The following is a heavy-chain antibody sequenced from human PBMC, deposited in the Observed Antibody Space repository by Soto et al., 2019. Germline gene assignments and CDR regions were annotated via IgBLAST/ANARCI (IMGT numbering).Heavy chain of an antibody. CDR2: IYTSGSN. CDR1: GGSISSYY. CDR3: AASYDFWSIRGGAGNWFDP. Sequence: SETLSLTCTVSGGSISSYYWSWIRQPAGKGLEWIGRIYTSGSNNYNPSLKSRVTMSVDTSKNQFSLKLSSVTAADTAVYYCAASYDFWSIRGGAGNWFDPWGQGTLVTVSS. V-gene: IGHV4-4*07. J-gene: IGHJ5*02. D-gene: IGHD3-3*01.